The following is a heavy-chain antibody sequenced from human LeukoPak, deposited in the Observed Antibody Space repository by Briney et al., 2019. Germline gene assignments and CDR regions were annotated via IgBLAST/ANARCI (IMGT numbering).Heavy chain of an antibody. CDR3: ATSGYCSGGSCYSGAFDI. J-gene: IGHJ3*02. V-gene: IGHV3-21*01. CDR2: ICSSSSYI. CDR1: GFTFSSYS. Sequence: SGGSLRLSCAASGFTFSSYSMSWVRQAPGKGLEWVSSICSSSSYIYYADSVKGRFTISRDNAKNSLYLQMNSLRAEDTAVYYCATSGYCSGGSCYSGAFDIWGQGTMVTVSS. D-gene: IGHD2-15*01.